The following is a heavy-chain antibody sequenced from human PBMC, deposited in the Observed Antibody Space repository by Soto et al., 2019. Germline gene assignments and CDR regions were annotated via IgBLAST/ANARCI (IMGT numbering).Heavy chain of an antibody. J-gene: IGHJ4*02. CDR3: GRGFGGTH. Sequence: EVQLVESGGGLVQPGGSLRLSCAASGFTFNNYYMVWVRQAPGRGLEWVANINQDGSAKNYVDSGKGRFTTSRDNAKSSLYLQINSRRAEDTATYYCGRGFGGTHWGKRSLVTVSS. CDR1: GFTFNNYY. CDR2: INQDGSAK. D-gene: IGHD2-15*01. V-gene: IGHV3-7*05.